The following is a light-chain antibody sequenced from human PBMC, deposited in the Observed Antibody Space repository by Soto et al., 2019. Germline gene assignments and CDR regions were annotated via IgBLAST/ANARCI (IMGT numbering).Light chain of an antibody. CDR1: QSISSY. Sequence: DIQMTQSPSSLSASVGDRVTITCRASQSISSYLNWYQQKPGKAPKLLIYAASSLQSGVPSRFSGSESVTDFTLTISSLQPEDFATYYCQQSYSTPPTFGQGTKVEIK. V-gene: IGKV1-39*01. CDR2: AAS. CDR3: QQSYSTPPT. J-gene: IGKJ1*01.